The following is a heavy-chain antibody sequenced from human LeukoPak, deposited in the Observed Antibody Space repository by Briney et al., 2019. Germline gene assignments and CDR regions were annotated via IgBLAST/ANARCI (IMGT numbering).Heavy chain of an antibody. J-gene: IGHJ3*02. D-gene: IGHD1-26*01. CDR2: ISGSSTAT. Sequence: GSLRLSCAASGFTFSSYGMHWVRQAPGKGLEWVSFISGSSTATQYADSVKGRFTISRDIGRKALYLQMNSLRDEDTAVYYCARGGGRSYSDAFDIWGQGTVVTVSS. V-gene: IGHV3-48*02. CDR3: ARGGGRSYSDAFDI. CDR1: GFTFSSYG.